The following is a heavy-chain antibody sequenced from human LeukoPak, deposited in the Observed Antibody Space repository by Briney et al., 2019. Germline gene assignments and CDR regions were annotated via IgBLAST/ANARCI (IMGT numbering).Heavy chain of an antibody. CDR1: GFTFSSYA. Sequence: GGSLSLSFEASGFTFSSYAMSWVRQAPGKGLEWDSAISGSGGSTYYADSVKGRFTISRDNSKNTLYLQMNSLRAEDTAVYYCARDSPDAFDIWGQGTMVTVSS. CDR3: ARDSPDAFDI. CDR2: ISGSGGST. J-gene: IGHJ3*02. V-gene: IGHV3-23*01.